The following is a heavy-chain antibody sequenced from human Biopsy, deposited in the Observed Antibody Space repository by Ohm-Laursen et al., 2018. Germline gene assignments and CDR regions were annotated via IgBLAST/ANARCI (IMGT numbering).Heavy chain of an antibody. CDR2: INTSGGST. CDR1: GFTFSSYA. Sequence: SLRLSCTASGFTFSSYAMTWVRQAPGKGLEWVSVINTSGGSTHYAVSVKGRFTISRDNSKNTLYLRMNSLSADDTAIYSCVKDGGQTAPYSFDVWGQGTMVTVSS. V-gene: IGHV3-23*01. CDR3: VKDGGQTAPYSFDV. D-gene: IGHD3-16*01. J-gene: IGHJ3*01.